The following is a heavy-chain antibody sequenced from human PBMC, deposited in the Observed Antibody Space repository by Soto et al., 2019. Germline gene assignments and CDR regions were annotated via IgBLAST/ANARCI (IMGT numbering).Heavy chain of an antibody. V-gene: IGHV4-30-4*01. CDR1: GGSISSGDYY. CDR2: IYYSGST. CDR3: VRVVAATPYYYGMDV. D-gene: IGHD2-15*01. Sequence: QVQLQESGPGLVKPSQTLSLTCTVSGGSISSGDYYWSWIRQPPGKGLEWIGYIYYSGSTYYNPSLKSRVTISVDTSKNQFSLKLSSVTAADTAVYYCVRVVAATPYYYGMDVWGQGTTVTVSS. J-gene: IGHJ6*02.